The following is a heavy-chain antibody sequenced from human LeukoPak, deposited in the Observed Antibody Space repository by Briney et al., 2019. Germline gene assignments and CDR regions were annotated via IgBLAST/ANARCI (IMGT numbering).Heavy chain of an antibody. D-gene: IGHD3-22*01. J-gene: IGHJ4*02. CDR1: DFTFSMYG. V-gene: IGHV3-21*01. Sequence: GGSLRLSCAASDFTFSMYGMHWVRQAPGKGLEWVSSISRSSSFIYYADSVKGRFTISRDNAKNSLYLQMTSLRAEDTAVYSCARVRYDSSGYYSIYDYWGQGTLVTVSS. CDR3: ARVRYDSSGYYSIYDY. CDR2: ISRSSSFI.